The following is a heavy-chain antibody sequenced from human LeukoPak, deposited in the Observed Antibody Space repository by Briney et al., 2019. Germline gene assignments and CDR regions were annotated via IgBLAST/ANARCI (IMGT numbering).Heavy chain of an antibody. CDR3: ARVDYGDYSKDFDY. Sequence: SETLPLTCAVYGGSFSGYYWSWIRQPPGKGLEWIGEINHSGSTNYNPSLKSRVTMSVDTSKNQFSLKVNSMTAADTAVYYCARVDYGDYSKDFDYWGQGTLVTVSS. D-gene: IGHD4-17*01. CDR2: INHSGST. V-gene: IGHV4-34*01. J-gene: IGHJ4*02. CDR1: GGSFSGYY.